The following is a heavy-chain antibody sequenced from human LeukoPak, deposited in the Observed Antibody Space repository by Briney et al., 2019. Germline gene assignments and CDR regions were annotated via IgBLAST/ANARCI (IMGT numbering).Heavy chain of an antibody. D-gene: IGHD6-6*01. J-gene: IGHJ3*02. V-gene: IGHV3-9*01. CDR3: ARDRPIRDAFDI. Sequence: GGSLRLSCAASGFTFDDYAMHWVRQAPGKGLEWVSGISWNSGSIGYADSVKGRFTISRDNAKNSLYLQMNSLRAEDTAVYYCARDRPIRDAFDIWGQGTMVTVSS. CDR1: GFTFDDYA. CDR2: ISWNSGSI.